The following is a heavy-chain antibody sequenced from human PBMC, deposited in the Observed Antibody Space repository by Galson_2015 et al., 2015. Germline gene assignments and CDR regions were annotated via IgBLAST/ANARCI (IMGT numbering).Heavy chain of an antibody. CDR3: ARVGAVTFAFDI. D-gene: IGHD4-17*01. V-gene: IGHV3-30*01. Sequence: SLRLSCAASGFTFSSYAMHWVRQAPGKGLEWVAVISYDGSNKYYADSVKGRFTISRDNSKNTLYLQMNSLRAEDTAVYYCARVGAVTFAFDIWGQGTMVTVSS. J-gene: IGHJ3*02. CDR2: ISYDGSNK. CDR1: GFTFSSYA.